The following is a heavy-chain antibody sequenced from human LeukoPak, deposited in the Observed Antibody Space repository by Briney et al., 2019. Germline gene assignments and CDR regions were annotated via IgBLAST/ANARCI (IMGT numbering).Heavy chain of an antibody. D-gene: IGHD5-18*01. CDR3: ARETAEYSYGLN. CDR1: GYTFTGYY. V-gene: IGHV1-2*06. J-gene: IGHJ4*02. Sequence: ASVKVSCKASGYTFTGYYMHWARQAPGQGLEWMGRINPNSGGTNYAQKFQGRVTMTRDTSISTAYMELSRLRSDDTAVYYCARETAEYSYGLNWGQGTLVTVSS. CDR2: INPNSGGT.